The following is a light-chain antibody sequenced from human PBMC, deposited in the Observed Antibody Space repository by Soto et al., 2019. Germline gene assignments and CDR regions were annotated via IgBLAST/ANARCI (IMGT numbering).Light chain of an antibody. CDR3: SSYAGRYTWV. CDR2: DVT. V-gene: IGLV2-11*01. CDR1: SSDVGYYDY. J-gene: IGLJ2*01. Sequence: QSVLTQPRSVSGSPGQSDTITCTGTSSDVGYYDYVSWCQQHPGKAPKLIIYDVTKRPSGVPDRFSGSKSGITASLTISGLQAEDEADYYCSSYAGRYTWVFGGGTKLTVL.